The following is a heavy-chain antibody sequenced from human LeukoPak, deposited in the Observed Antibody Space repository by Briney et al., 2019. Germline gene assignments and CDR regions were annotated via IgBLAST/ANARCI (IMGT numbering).Heavy chain of an antibody. Sequence: GGSLRLSCAVSGFTFSTYDMSWVRQAPGKGLEWVSSISSSSSYIYYADSVKGRFTISRDNAKNSLYLQMNSLRAEDTAVYYCARGDTTRWAFDIWGQGTMVTVSS. D-gene: IGHD2/OR15-2a*01. CDR3: ARGDTTRWAFDI. CDR2: ISSSSSYI. V-gene: IGHV3-21*01. J-gene: IGHJ3*02. CDR1: GFTFSTYD.